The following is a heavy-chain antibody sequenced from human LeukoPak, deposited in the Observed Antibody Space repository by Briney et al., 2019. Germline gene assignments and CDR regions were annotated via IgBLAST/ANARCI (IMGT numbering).Heavy chain of an antibody. J-gene: IGHJ4*02. D-gene: IGHD6-13*01. CDR3: ARGFAA. CDR2: ISSSGNTK. Sequence: GGSLRLSCAASGFTFSSYDRNWVRQAPGKGLEWVSYISSSGNTKYYADSVRCLFTISRDNAMKSLYLHMRSLRAEDTAVYYCARGFAAGGEGTLVTVSS. V-gene: IGHV3-48*03. CDR1: GFTFSSYD.